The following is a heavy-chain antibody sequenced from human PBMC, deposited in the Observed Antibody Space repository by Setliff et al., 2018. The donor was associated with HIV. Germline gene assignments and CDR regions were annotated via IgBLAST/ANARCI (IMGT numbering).Heavy chain of an antibody. CDR2: IYSSGRT. V-gene: IGHV4-61*02. CDR3: ARVFVDTAVLRVLEYYFDS. D-gene: IGHD5-18*01. Sequence: SETLSLTCNVSGGSISSGPYFWSWIRQSAGKGLKWIGRIYSSGRTDYNPSLRSRVSISLDASKNQFSLNLPYVTAADTAVYYCARVFVDTAVLRVLEYYFDSWGRGSLVTVSS. J-gene: IGHJ4*02. CDR1: GGSISSGPYF.